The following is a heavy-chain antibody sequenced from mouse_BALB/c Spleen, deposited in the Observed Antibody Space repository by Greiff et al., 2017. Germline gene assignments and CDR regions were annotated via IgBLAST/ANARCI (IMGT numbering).Heavy chain of an antibody. CDR1: GFTFTDYY. Sequence: EVNVVESGGGLVQPGGSLRLSCATSGFTFTDYYMSWVRQPPGKALEWLGFIRNKANGYTTEYSASVKGRFTISRDNSQSILYLQMNTLRAEDSATYYCARDSSGSRWAMDYWGQGTSVTVSS. V-gene: IGHV7-3*02. CDR2: IRNKANGYTT. D-gene: IGHD3-1*01. CDR3: ARDSSGSRWAMDY. J-gene: IGHJ4*01.